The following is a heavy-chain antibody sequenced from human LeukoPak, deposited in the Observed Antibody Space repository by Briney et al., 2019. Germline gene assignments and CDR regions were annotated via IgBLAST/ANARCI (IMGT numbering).Heavy chain of an antibody. V-gene: IGHV3-21*01. CDR1: GFSFSTYN. CDR3: ARETLEIYYYYYYMDV. D-gene: IGHD5-24*01. J-gene: IGHJ6*03. Sequence: GGSLRLSCAASGFSFSTYNMNWVRQAPGKGLEWVSSISSSSSDIYYADSVKGRFTISRDNVKNSLYLQMNSLKAEDTAVYYCARETLEIYYYYYYMDVWGKGTTVTISS. CDR2: ISSSSSDI.